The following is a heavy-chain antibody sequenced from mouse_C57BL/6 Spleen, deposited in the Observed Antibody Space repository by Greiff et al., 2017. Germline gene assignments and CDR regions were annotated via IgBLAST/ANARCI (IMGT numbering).Heavy chain of an antibody. D-gene: IGHD2-5*01. CDR2: IDPKDGET. CDR3: ARGYYSNYEDFDY. J-gene: IGHJ2*01. CDR1: GFNIKDYY. V-gene: IGHV14-2*01. Sequence: VQLQQSGAELVKPGASVKLSCTASGFNIKDYYMHWVKQRTEQGLEWIGRIDPKDGETKYAPTFQGKATITADTSSNTAYLQLSSLTSEDTAVDYCARGYYSNYEDFDYWGQGTTLTVSS.